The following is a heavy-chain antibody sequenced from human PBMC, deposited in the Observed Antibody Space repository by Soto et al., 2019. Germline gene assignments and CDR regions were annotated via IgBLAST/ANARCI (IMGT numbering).Heavy chain of an antibody. CDR3: ARGGQDFWSGPFDY. CDR1: GGSISNYF. D-gene: IGHD3-3*01. CDR2: IDNSGST. V-gene: IGHV4-4*07. Sequence: SETLSLTXTVSGGSISNYFCNWIRQPAGKGLEWIGRIDNSGSTNYNPSLKSRITMSADTSRNQFSLKLNSVTTADTAVHYCARGGQDFWSGPFDYWGQGALVTVSS. J-gene: IGHJ4*02.